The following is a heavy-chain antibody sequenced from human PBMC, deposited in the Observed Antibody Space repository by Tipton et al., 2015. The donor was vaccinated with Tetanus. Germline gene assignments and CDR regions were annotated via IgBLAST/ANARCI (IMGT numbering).Heavy chain of an antibody. Sequence: LRLSCTVSGVSVRSYYWSWIRQSPDKGLEWLGGVIYDGTSYYNPSLNSRVKISLDTSMNQVSLPLTSVPAADTALYYCARGVPYSTTMGSDWVDPWGQGTLVTVSS. J-gene: IGHJ5*02. D-gene: IGHD2-2*01. CDR2: VIYDGTS. V-gene: IGHV4-34*01. CDR1: GVSVRSYY. CDR3: ARGVPYSTTMGSDWVDP.